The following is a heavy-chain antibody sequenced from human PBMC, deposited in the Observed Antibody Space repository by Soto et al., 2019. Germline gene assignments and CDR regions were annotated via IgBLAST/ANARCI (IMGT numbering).Heavy chain of an antibody. J-gene: IGHJ4*02. V-gene: IGHV3-30*18. CDR1: GFNVTSSG. CDR3: AKDPGGYGFFEY. CDR2: ISYDGSNK. Sequence: QVQLVESGGGVVQPGRSLRLSCAASGFNVTSSGMHWVRQAPGKGLEWVAIISYDGSNKYYADSVRGRLTISRDSSKNTLFLQMNRLRAEDTAVYYCAKDPGGYGFFEYWGQGTLVTVSS. D-gene: IGHD5-12*01.